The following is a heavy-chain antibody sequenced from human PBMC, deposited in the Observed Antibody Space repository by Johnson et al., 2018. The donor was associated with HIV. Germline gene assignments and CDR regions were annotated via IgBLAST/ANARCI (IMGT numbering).Heavy chain of an antibody. D-gene: IGHD5-12*01. CDR3: ARDHSGYDSVTAAFDI. V-gene: IGHV3-30*04. Sequence: VQLVESVGGVVQPGRSLRLSCAASGFTFSSYAMHWVRQAPGKGLEWVAVISYDGGSKYYADSVKGRFTISRDNSKNTLYLQLNSLRAEDTAVYYCARDHSGYDSVTAAFDIWGQGTMVTVSS. CDR2: ISYDGGSK. CDR1: GFTFSSYA. J-gene: IGHJ3*02.